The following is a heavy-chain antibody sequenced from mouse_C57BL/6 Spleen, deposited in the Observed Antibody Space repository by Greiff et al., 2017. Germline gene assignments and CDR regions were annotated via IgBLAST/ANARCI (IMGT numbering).Heavy chain of an antibody. J-gene: IGHJ2*02. Sequence: VQLVESGAELMKPGASVKLSCKATGYTFTGYWIQWVQQRPGDGLEWIGEILPGSGSTNYHEKVKGKATFTADISSNTSYMQLSSLTSEDSAIYYCASGYFDYWGQGTSLTVSS. CDR3: ASGYFDY. CDR1: GYTFTGYW. V-gene: IGHV1-9*01. CDR2: ILPGSGST.